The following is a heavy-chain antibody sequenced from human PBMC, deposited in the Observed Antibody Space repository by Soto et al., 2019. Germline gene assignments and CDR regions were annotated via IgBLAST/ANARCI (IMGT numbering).Heavy chain of an antibody. Sequence: EVQLVESGGGLVQPGGSLRLTCEVSGFTFRGSWMSWVRQAPGKGLEWVANVNQEGSDRYYVDSVKGRFTISRDNAKNSVYLEMNSLGGGDSVAYYWARGGGNFDQWGQGTLVTVAS. CDR1: GFTFRGSW. CDR3: ARGGGNFDQ. V-gene: IGHV3-7*04. CDR2: VNQEGSDR. D-gene: IGHD3-16*01. J-gene: IGHJ4*02.